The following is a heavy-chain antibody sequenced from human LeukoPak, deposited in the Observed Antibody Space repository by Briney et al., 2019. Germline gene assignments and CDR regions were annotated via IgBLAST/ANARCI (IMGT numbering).Heavy chain of an antibody. CDR1: GFSFSDYE. Sequence: PGGSLKLSCAVSGFSFSDYEINWVRQAPGKGLEWVAFISASGNTMYYADSVKGRFTVSRDNAKNSLYLQMSSLRADDTAVYYCARDMSPLERAMDVWGQGTTVTVSS. V-gene: IGHV3-48*03. CDR3: ARDMSPLERAMDV. J-gene: IGHJ6*02. CDR2: ISASGNTM. D-gene: IGHD3-10*02.